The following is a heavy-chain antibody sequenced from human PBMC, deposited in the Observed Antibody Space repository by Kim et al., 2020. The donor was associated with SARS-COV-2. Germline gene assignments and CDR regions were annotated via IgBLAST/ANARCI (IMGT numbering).Heavy chain of an antibody. V-gene: IGHV4-34*01. Sequence: SETLSLTCAVYGGSFSGYYWSWIRQPPGKGLEWIGEINHSGSTNYNPSLKSRVTISVDTSKNQFSLKLSSVTAADTAVYYCARGPPNIVVVPAASWFDPWGQGTLVTVSS. CDR3: ARGPPNIVVVPAASWFDP. D-gene: IGHD2-2*01. J-gene: IGHJ5*02. CDR1: GGSFSGYY. CDR2: INHSGST.